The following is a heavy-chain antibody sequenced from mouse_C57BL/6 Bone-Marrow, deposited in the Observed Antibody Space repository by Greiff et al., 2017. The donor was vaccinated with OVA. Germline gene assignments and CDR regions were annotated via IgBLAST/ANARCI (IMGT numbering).Heavy chain of an antibody. CDR3: ARNEGCDGYRDYYAMDY. CDR1: GFTFSDYY. Sequence: EVKLEESGGGLVQPGGSLKLSCAASGFTFSDYYMYWVRQTPEKRLEWVAYISNGGGSTYYTDTVKGRFTISRDNAKNTQYLQMSRLKSEDTAMYYCARNEGCDGYRDYYAMDYWGQRTTVTVSS. CDR2: ISNGGGST. J-gene: IGHJ4*01. V-gene: IGHV5-12*01. D-gene: IGHD2-3*01.